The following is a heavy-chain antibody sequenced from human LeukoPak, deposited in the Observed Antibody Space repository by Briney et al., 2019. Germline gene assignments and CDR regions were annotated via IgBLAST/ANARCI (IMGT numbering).Heavy chain of an antibody. CDR3: ARDPILGPPDYFDY. J-gene: IGHJ4*02. V-gene: IGHV3-30-3*01. CDR1: GFPFNSYT. D-gene: IGHD1-14*01. CDR2: TSNDENIK. Sequence: PGGPRGLSGAASGFPFNSYTMFWVGQAPAKGLEGGAVTSNDENIKYYADSVKGRFTISRDNSRDTQFLEMSSLRVEDTAVYYCARDPILGPPDYFDYWGRGTLVTVSS.